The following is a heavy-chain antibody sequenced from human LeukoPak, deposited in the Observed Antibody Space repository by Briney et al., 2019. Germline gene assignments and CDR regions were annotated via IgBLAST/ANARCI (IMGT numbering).Heavy chain of an antibody. CDR3: AKRGVVIRVFLVGFHKEAYYFDS. D-gene: IGHD3-10*01. CDR2: LSGSGGGT. CDR1: GITLSNYG. Sequence: GGSLRLSCAVSGITLSNYGMSWVRQAPGKGLEWVAGLSGSGGGTNYADSAQGRFTISRDNPKNTPYLQMNSLRAEDTAVYFCAKRGVVIRVFLVGFHKEAYYFDSWAREPWSPSPQ. J-gene: IGHJ4*02. V-gene: IGHV3-23*01.